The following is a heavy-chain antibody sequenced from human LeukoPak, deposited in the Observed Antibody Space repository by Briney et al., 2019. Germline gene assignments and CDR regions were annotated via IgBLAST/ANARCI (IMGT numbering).Heavy chain of an antibody. CDR3: ARVSLLRYFDWSPVPFDY. J-gene: IGHJ4*02. V-gene: IGHV3-21*01. Sequence: GGSLRLSCAASGFTFSSYSMNWVRQAPGKGLEWVSSISSSSYIYYADSVKGRFTISRDNAKNSLYLQMNSLRAEDTAVYYCARVSLLRYFDWSPVPFDYWGQGTLVTVSS. CDR1: GFTFSSYS. CDR2: ISSSSYI. D-gene: IGHD3-9*01.